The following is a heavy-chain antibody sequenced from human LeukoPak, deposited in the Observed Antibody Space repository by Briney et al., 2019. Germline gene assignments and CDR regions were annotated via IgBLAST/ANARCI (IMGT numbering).Heavy chain of an antibody. CDR1: GFTFSSYA. D-gene: IGHD2-2*01. V-gene: IGHV3-23*01. CDR3: AKEALKLEVVPAAMQYFQH. CDR2: ISGSGGST. J-gene: IGHJ1*01. Sequence: GGSLRLSCAASGFTFSSYAMSWVHQAPGKGLEWVSAISGSGGSTYYADSVKGRFTISRDNSKNTLYLQMNSLRAEDTAVYYCAKEALKLEVVPAAMQYFQHWGQGTLVTVSS.